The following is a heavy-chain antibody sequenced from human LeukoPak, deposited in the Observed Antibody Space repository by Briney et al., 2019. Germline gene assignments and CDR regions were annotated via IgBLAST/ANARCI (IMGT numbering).Heavy chain of an antibody. J-gene: IGHJ4*02. CDR1: GFTFSSYA. D-gene: IGHD4-17*01. V-gene: IGHV3-23*01. CDR2: ISGSGDST. Sequence: PGGSLRLSCAASGFTFSSYAINWDRQAPGKGLEWVSGISGSGDSTYYADSVKGRFTISTDNSKNTLYLQMNSLRAEDTAVYYCAKPDSGDYPFDYWGQGTLVTVSS. CDR3: AKPDSGDYPFDY.